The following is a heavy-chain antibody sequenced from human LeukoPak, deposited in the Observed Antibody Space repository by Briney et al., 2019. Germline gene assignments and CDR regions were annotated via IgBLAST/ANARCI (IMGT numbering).Heavy chain of an antibody. D-gene: IGHD4-17*01. J-gene: IGHJ4*02. CDR2: IIPIFGTA. CDR3: ARQGFYGDFDY. Sequence: ASVKVSCKASGYTFTSYGTSWVRQAPGQGLEWMGGIIPIFGTANYAQKFQGRVTITADESTSTAYMELSSLRSEDTAVYYCARQGFYGDFDYWGQGTLVTVSS. V-gene: IGHV1-69*13. CDR1: GYTFTSYG.